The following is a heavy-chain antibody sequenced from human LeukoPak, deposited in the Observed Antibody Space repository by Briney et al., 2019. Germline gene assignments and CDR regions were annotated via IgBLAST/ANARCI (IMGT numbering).Heavy chain of an antibody. CDR2: IIPIFGTA. Sequence: SVKVSCKASGGTFSSYAISWVRQAPGQGLEWMGGIIPIFGTANYAQKFQGRVTITADESTSTAYMELSSLRSEDTAVYYCARATYYDILTGCYPPYYYYGMDVWGKGTTVTVSS. CDR3: ARATYYDILTGCYPPYYYYGMDV. J-gene: IGHJ6*04. CDR1: GGTFSSYA. V-gene: IGHV1-69*13. D-gene: IGHD3-9*01.